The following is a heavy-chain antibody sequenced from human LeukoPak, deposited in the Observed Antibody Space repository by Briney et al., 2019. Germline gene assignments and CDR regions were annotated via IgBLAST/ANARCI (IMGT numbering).Heavy chain of an antibody. J-gene: IGHJ3*02. Sequence: PGGSLGLSCAVSGFTFDDYGMSWVRQAPGKGLEWVSGINWNGGSTGYADSVKGRFTISRDNAKNSLYLQMNSLRAEDTALYYCVRDGYKAFDIWGQGTMVTVSS. CDR3: VRDGYKAFDI. CDR1: GFTFDDYG. D-gene: IGHD1-14*01. CDR2: INWNGGST. V-gene: IGHV3-20*04.